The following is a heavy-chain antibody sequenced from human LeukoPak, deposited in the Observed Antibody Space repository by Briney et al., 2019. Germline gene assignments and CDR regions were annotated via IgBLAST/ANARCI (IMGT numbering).Heavy chain of an antibody. Sequence: SETLSLTCAVYGGSFSGYYWSWIRQPPGKGLEWIGEINHSGGTNYNPSLKSRVTISVDTSKNQFSLKLSSVTAADTAVYYCASLYYYYGMDVWGQGTTVTVSS. V-gene: IGHV4-34*01. J-gene: IGHJ6*02. CDR2: INHSGGT. CDR3: ASLYYYYGMDV. CDR1: GGSFSGYY.